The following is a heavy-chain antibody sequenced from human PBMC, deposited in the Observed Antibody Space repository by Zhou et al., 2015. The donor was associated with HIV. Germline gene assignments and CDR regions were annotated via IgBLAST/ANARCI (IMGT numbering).Heavy chain of an antibody. D-gene: IGHD1-26*01. CDR2: IIPIFGTA. CDR1: GGTFSSYA. CDR3: ARDQLVGSYVRTGYFDY. Sequence: QVQLVQSGAEVKKPGSSVKVSCKASGGTFSSYAISWVRQAPGQGLEWMGGIIPIFGTANYAQKFQGRVTITADESTSTAYMELSSLRSEDTAVYYCARDQLVGSYVRTGYFDYWGQGNPGHRLL. V-gene: IGHV1-69*01. J-gene: IGHJ4*02.